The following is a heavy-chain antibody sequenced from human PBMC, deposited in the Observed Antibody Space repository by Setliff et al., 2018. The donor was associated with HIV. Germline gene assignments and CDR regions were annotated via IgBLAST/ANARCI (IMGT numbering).Heavy chain of an antibody. V-gene: IGHV1-69*06. CDR2: IIPIFGTA. D-gene: IGHD3-10*01. CDR1: GGTSSSYA. J-gene: IGHJ6*03. Sequence: GASVKVSCKASGGTSSSYAISWVRQAPGQGLEWMGRIIPIFGTANYAQKFQGRVTITADKSTSTAYMELSSLRSEDTAVYYCARVGYYGSGSYYGVGYYYMDVWGKGTTVTVSS. CDR3: ARVGYYGSGSYYGVGYYYMDV.